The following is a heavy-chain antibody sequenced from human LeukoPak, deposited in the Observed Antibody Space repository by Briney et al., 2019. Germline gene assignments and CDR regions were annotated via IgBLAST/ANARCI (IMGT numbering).Heavy chain of an antibody. Sequence: PSETLSLTCAVYGGSLSGYYWSWIRQPPGKGLEWIGEINHSGSTNYNPSLKSRVTISVDTSKNQFSLKLSSVTAADTAVYYCARVWGRGYSSSWYRYWGQGTLVTVSS. CDR1: GGSLSGYY. CDR2: INHSGST. CDR3: ARVWGRGYSSSWYRY. V-gene: IGHV4-34*01. D-gene: IGHD6-13*01. J-gene: IGHJ4*02.